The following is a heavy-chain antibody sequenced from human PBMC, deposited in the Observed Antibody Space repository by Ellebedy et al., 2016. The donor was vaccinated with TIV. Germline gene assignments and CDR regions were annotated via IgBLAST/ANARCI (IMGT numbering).Heavy chain of an antibody. V-gene: IGHV3-23*01. J-gene: IGHJ4*02. Sequence: GESLKISXAASGFTFSSYAMSWVRQAPGKGLEWVSAISGSGGSTYYADSVKGRFTISRDNSKNTLYLQMNSLRAEDTAVYYCAKVRPVVAVTANFDYWGQGTLVTVSS. D-gene: IGHD2-21*02. CDR2: ISGSGGST. CDR3: AKVRPVVAVTANFDY. CDR1: GFTFSSYA.